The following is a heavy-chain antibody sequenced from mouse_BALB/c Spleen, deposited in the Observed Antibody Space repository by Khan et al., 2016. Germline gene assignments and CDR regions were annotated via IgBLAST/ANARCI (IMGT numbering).Heavy chain of an antibody. CDR2: ISYSGST. Sequence: EVQLQESGPGLVKPSQSLSLTCTVTGYSITSDYAWNWIRQFPGNKLEWMGYISYSGSTSYNPSLKSRISITRDTSKNQFFLQLNSVTTEDTATYYCARRDWAVYAMDYWRQGTSVTVSS. D-gene: IGHD4-1*01. V-gene: IGHV3-2*02. CDR3: ARRDWAVYAMDY. J-gene: IGHJ4*01. CDR1: GYSITSDYA.